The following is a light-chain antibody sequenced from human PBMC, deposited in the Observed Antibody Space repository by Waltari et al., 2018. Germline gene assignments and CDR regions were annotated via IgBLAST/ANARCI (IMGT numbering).Light chain of an antibody. V-gene: IGKV3-20*01. CDR3: QQYGSYPRT. CDR1: QRVSGGY. Sequence: EIVLTQSPGTLPLSPGERATLSCRASQRVSGGYLAWYQQIPGQAPRLLIYDASSRATGISDRFSGSGSGTDFTLTISRLEPEDFAVYNCQQYGSYPRTFGGGTKVEIK. J-gene: IGKJ4*01. CDR2: DAS.